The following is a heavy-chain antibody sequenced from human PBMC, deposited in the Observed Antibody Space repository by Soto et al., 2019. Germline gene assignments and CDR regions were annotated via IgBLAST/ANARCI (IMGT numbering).Heavy chain of an antibody. CDR3: AKDSPYSSSLGMDV. Sequence: QVQLVESGGGVVQPGRSLRLSCAASGFTFSGYGMHWVRQAPGKGLEWVAVVSYDGSNKYYADSVKGRFTISRDNSKNTLYLQMNSLRAEDTAVYYCAKDSPYSSSLGMDVWGQGTTVTVSS. V-gene: IGHV3-30*18. CDR2: VSYDGSNK. D-gene: IGHD6-6*01. CDR1: GFTFSGYG. J-gene: IGHJ6*02.